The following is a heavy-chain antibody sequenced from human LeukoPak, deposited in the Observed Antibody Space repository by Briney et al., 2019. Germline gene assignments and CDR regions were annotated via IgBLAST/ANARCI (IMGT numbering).Heavy chain of an antibody. CDR2: INHSGST. J-gene: IGHJ5*02. CDR1: GGSFSGYY. D-gene: IGHD3-10*01. Sequence: PSETLSLTCAVYGGSFSGYYWSWIRQPPGKGLEWIGEINHSGSTNYNPSLKSRVTISVDTSKNQFYLKLSSVTAADTAVYYCARGVRTMVRGVIIRVRFDPWGQGTLVTVSS. CDR3: ARGVRTMVRGVIIRVRFDP. V-gene: IGHV4-34*01.